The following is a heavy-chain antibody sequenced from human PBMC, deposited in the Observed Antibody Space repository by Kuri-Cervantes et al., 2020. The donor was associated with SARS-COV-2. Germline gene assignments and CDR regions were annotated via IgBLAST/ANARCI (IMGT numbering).Heavy chain of an antibody. CDR1: GGSISSSSYY. V-gene: IGHV3-15*01. J-gene: IGHJ4*02. CDR3: TTGLEGTGDY. D-gene: IGHD1-14*01. CDR2: IKSKTDGGTT. Sequence: GGSLRLSCTVSGGSISSSSYYWGWTRQAPGKGLEWVGRIKSKTDGGTTDYAAPVKGRFTISRDDSKNTLYLQMNSLKTEDTAVYYCTTGLEGTGDYWGQGTLVTVSS.